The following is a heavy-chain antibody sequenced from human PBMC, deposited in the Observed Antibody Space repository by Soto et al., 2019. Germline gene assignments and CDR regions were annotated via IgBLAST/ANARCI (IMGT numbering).Heavy chain of an antibody. CDR1: GFRFKSFV. CDR2: TSYDGNNK. Sequence: QVQLVESGGGVVQPGASLRLSCAASGFRFKSFVMHWVRQAPGKGLDWVAFTSYDGNNKDYGDSVKGRFTVSRDNSQNTLHLQMDFLRPEDTALYYCARWGTTGGFDLWGQGTLVYVSS. V-gene: IGHV3-30*03. CDR3: ARWGTTGGFDL. J-gene: IGHJ4*02. D-gene: IGHD3-16*01.